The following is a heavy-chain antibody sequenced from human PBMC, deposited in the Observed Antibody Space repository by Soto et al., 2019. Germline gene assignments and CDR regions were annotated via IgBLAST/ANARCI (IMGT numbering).Heavy chain of an antibody. CDR3: ASWLKTSGWYVLLEGSFDY. CDR1: GFTFSSYW. V-gene: IGHV3-7*01. J-gene: IGHJ4*02. Sequence: EVQLVESGGGLVQPGGSLRLSCAASGFTFSSYWMTWVRQARGKGLEWVANIKQDGSAKYYVDSVKGRFTISRDNAKKSLYLQMNSLRAEDTAVYYCASWLKTSGWYVLLEGSFDYWGQGTLVTVSS. CDR2: IKQDGSAK. D-gene: IGHD6-19*01.